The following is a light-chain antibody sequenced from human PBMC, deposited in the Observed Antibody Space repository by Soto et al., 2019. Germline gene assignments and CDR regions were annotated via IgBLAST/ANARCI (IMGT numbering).Light chain of an antibody. CDR1: QSISSW. V-gene: IGKV1-5*03. CDR2: KAS. J-gene: IGKJ4*01. Sequence: DIQMTQSPSTLSASVGDRVTITCRTSQSISSWLAWYQQKPGKAPRLLIYKASSLESGIPSRFSGSGSGTEFTLTISSLQPDDFSTYYCQQYNSYSLTFGGGTKVEIK. CDR3: QQYNSYSLT.